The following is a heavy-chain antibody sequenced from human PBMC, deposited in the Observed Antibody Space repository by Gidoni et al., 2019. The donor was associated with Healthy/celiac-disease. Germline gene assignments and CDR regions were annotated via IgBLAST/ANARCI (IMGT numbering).Heavy chain of an antibody. J-gene: IGHJ5*02. Sequence: GQLQQWGAGRLRPPETRSLTCAVYGGSSSGYYWSWIRQPPGKGLEWIGEINHGGSTNYNPSLKSRVTISVDTSKTQFSLKLSSVTAADTAVYYCARGLHAVVVVAAKGIWFDPWGQGTLVTVSS. CDR1: GGSSSGYY. D-gene: IGHD2-15*01. V-gene: IGHV4-34*01. CDR2: INHGGST. CDR3: ARGLHAVVVVAAKGIWFDP.